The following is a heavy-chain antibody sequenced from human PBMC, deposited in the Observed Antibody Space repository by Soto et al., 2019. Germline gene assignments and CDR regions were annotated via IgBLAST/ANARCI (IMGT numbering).Heavy chain of an antibody. CDR3: ARDRARITMVRGVRDYYYYGMDV. Sequence: ASVKVSCKASGYTFTGYYMHWVRQAPGQGLEWMGWINPNSGGTNYAQKFQGWVTMTRDTSISTAYMELSRLRSDDTAVYYCARDRARITMVRGVRDYYYYGMDVWGQGTTVTSP. J-gene: IGHJ6*02. V-gene: IGHV1-2*04. D-gene: IGHD3-10*01. CDR1: GYTFTGYY. CDR2: INPNSGGT.